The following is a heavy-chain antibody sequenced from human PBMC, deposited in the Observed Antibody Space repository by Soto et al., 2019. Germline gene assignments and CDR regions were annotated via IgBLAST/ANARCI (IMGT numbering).Heavy chain of an antibody. CDR3: ARDHQIWSTDWLDP. D-gene: IGHD5-18*01. CDR1: GYTFTSYG. Sequence: QVQLVQSGVEVKKPGDSVKVSCKASGYTFTSYGLSWVRQAPGQGLEWMGWISGNTGNTHYAQKFQGRVTMTTDTSTRTAYMELSSLSSDDTAVYYCARDHQIWSTDWLDPWGQGTLVTVYS. CDR2: ISGNTGNT. V-gene: IGHV1-18*04. J-gene: IGHJ5*02.